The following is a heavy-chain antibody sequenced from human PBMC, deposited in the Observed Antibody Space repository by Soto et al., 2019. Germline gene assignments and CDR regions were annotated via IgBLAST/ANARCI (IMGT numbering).Heavy chain of an antibody. CDR1: GGSISSYF. CDR3: ARDKTGTTLNYYSGMDV. J-gene: IGHJ6*02. D-gene: IGHD1-7*01. V-gene: IGHV4-59*01. CDR2: THYSGST. Sequence: PSETLSLTCTVSGGSISSYFCSWVLQPPGKGLEWIGYTHYSGSTNYNPSLKSRVTISVDTSKNQFSLNLSSVTSAHTAVYFCARDKTGTTLNYYSGMDVWGQGTTVTVSS.